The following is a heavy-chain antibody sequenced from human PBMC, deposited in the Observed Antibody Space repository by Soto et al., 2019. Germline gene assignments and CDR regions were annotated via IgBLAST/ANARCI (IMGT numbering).Heavy chain of an antibody. CDR1: GYTFTSYD. Sequence: GASVKVSCKASGYTFTSYDINWVRQATGQGLEWMGWMNPNSGNTGYAQKFQGRVTMTRNTSISTAYMELSSLRSEDTAVYYCARGVPLKSEYSRSVEKKGSYYYYMDVWGKGTTVTVSS. V-gene: IGHV1-8*01. D-gene: IGHD6-6*01. J-gene: IGHJ6*03. CDR3: ARGVPLKSEYSRSVEKKGSYYYYMDV. CDR2: MNPNSGNT.